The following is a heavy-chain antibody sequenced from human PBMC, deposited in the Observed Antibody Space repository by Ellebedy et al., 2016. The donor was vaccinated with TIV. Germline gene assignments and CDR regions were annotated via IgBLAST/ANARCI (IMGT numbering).Heavy chain of an antibody. CDR2: INPNSGGT. V-gene: IGHV1-2*04. D-gene: IGHD2-15*01. CDR1: GYTFTGYY. CDR3: ARDTSKGYCSGGSCYSRYYYYGMDV. Sequence: AASVKVSCKASGYTFTGYYMHWVRQAPGQGLEWMGWINPNSGGTNYAQKFQGWVTMTRDTSISTTYMELSRLRSDDTAVYYCARDTSKGYCSGGSCYSRYYYYGMDVWGQGTTVTVSS. J-gene: IGHJ6*02.